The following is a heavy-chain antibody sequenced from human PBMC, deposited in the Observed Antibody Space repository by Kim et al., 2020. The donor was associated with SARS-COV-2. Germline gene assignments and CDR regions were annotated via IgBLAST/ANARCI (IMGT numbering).Heavy chain of an antibody. CDR2: ISYDGSNK. V-gene: IGHV3-30*04. J-gene: IGHJ6*02. CDR3: ARDRHYYGSGSYYKKTYYYYGMDV. Sequence: GGSLRLSCAASGFTFSSYAMHWVRQAPGKGLEWVAVISYDGSNKYYADSVKGRFTISRDNSKNTLYLQMNSLRAEDTAVYYCARDRHYYGSGSYYKKTYYYYGMDVWGQGTTVTVSS. CDR1: GFTFSSYA. D-gene: IGHD3-10*01.